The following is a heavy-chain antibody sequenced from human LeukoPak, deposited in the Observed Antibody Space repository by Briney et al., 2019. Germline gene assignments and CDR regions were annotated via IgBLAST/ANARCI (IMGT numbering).Heavy chain of an antibody. D-gene: IGHD1-14*01. CDR2: IYSDNT. CDR1: GFTVSSNS. J-gene: IGHJ5*02. Sequence: GGSLRLSCTVSGFTVSSNSMSWVRQAPGKGLEWVSFIYSDNTHYSHSVKGRFTISRDNSKNTLYLQMNSLRAEDTAVYYCAKLNNRSYEMQYNWFDPWGQGTLVTVSS. CDR3: AKLNNRSYEMQYNWFDP. V-gene: IGHV3-53*01.